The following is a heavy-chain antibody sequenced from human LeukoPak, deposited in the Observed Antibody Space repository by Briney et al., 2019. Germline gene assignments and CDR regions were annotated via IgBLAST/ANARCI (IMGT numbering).Heavy chain of an antibody. CDR2: IYYSGST. CDR3: ARREPPEPFDP. D-gene: IGHD1-14*01. Sequence: SETLCLTCTVSGGSISSYYWSWIRQPPGKGLEWIGYIYYSGSTNYNPSLKSRVTISVDTSKNQFSLKLSSVTAADTAVYYCARREPPEPFDPWGQGTLVTVYS. J-gene: IGHJ5*02. CDR1: GGSISSYY. V-gene: IGHV4-59*08.